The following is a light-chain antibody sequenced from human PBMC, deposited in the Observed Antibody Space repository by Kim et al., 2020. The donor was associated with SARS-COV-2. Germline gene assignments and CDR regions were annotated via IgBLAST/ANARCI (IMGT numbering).Light chain of an antibody. J-gene: IGKJ1*01. CDR2: AAS. CDR3: LQHSDFPWT. V-gene: IGKV1-17*01. Sequence: DIQMTQSPSSLSTSVGDRVTITCRASQDIRNDLGWYQHKPGKAHRRLIYAASNLQSGVPSRFSGSGSGTEFTLTISSLQPEDFATYYCLQHSDFPWTFGQGTKVDIK. CDR1: QDIRND.